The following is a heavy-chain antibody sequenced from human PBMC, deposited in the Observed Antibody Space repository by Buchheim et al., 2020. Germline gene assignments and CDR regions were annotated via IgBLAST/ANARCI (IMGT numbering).Heavy chain of an antibody. Sequence: EVQLVDSGGGLVQPGGSLRLSCAASGFTFSSYWMHWVRQAPGKGPVWVSRINTDGTDTSYADSVKGRFTISRDNARHTLYLQMNSLEAEDTAVYFCARGGTSGSLDYWGQGTL. D-gene: IGHD3-10*01. CDR1: GFTFSSYW. CDR2: INTDGTDT. CDR3: ARGGTSGSLDY. J-gene: IGHJ4*02. V-gene: IGHV3-74*01.